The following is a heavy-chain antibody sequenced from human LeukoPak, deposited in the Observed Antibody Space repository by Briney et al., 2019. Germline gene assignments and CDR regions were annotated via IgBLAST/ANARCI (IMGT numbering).Heavy chain of an antibody. CDR2: IYSDGRAT. D-gene: IGHD3-9*01. J-gene: IGHJ2*01. CDR1: GFTFTNYW. V-gene: IGHV3-74*01. CDR3: ARSPENYDVLTGYYGWYFDL. Sequence: GGSLRLSCATSGFTFTNYWMVWVRQAPGKGLVWGSRIYSDGRATNYADSVKGRFTISRDNAKNTLYLQMKSLRAEDTAVYYCARSPENYDVLTGYYGWYFDLWGRGTLVTVSS.